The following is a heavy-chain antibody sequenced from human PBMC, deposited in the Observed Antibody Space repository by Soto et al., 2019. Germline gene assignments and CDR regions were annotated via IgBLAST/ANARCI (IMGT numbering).Heavy chain of an antibody. D-gene: IGHD3-3*01. V-gene: IGHV3-48*03. Sequence: EVQLVESGGGLVQPGGSLRLSCAASGFTFSSYEMNWVRQAPGKGLEWVSYISSSGSTIYYADSVKGRFTISRDNAKNSLYLQMNSLRAEDTAVYYCARDPVATGRFLEWLPRREYGMDVWGQGTTVTVSS. J-gene: IGHJ6*02. CDR2: ISSSGSTI. CDR3: ARDPVATGRFLEWLPRREYGMDV. CDR1: GFTFSSYE.